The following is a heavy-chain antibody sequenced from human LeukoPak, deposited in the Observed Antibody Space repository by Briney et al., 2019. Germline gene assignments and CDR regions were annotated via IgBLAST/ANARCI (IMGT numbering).Heavy chain of an antibody. CDR1: GFTFSDYY. CDR3: TREDYYYAAGY. V-gene: IGHV3-11*04. CDR2: ISGDGTTR. J-gene: IGHJ4*02. Sequence: PGGSLRLSCAASGFTFSDYYMSWVRQAPGKGLEWVSYISGDGTTRYYADSVGGRFTVSRDNTKNSLFLQMNSLRAEDTAIYYCTREDYYYAAGYWGQGTLVTVSS. D-gene: IGHD3-10*01.